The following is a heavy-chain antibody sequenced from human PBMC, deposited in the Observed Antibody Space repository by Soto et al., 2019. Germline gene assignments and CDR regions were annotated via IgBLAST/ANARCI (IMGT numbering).Heavy chain of an antibody. CDR3: AKDPYSNYEILSLLWFDY. J-gene: IGHJ4*02. V-gene: IGHV3-23*01. CDR2: ISGSGGST. CDR1: GFTFSSYA. Sequence: GGSLRLSCAASGFTFSSYAMSWVRQAPGKGLEWVSAISGSGGSTYYADSVKGRFTISRDNSKNTLYLQMNSLRAEDTAVYYCAKDPYSNYEILSLLWFDYWGQGTLVTVSS. D-gene: IGHD4-4*01.